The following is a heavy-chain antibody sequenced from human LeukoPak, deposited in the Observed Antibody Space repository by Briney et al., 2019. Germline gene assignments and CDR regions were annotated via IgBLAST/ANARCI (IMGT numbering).Heavy chain of an antibody. CDR1: GYTFTGYY. D-gene: IGHD2-2*01. V-gene: IGHV1-2*02. J-gene: IGHJ4*02. Sequence: GASVKVSCKASGYTFTGYYMHWVRQAPGQGLEWMGWINPNSGGTNYAQKFQGRVTMTRDTSISTAYMELSRLRSDDTAVYYCARDAEGYCSSTSCYAFPFDYWGQGTLVTVSS. CDR2: INPNSGGT. CDR3: ARDAEGYCSSTSCYAFPFDY.